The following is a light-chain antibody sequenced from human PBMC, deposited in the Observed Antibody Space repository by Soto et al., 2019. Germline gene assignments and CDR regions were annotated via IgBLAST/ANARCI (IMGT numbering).Light chain of an antibody. J-gene: IGKJ1*01. Sequence: DIQMTQSPSTLSAFVGDRVTITCRASQSIGRWLAWYQQKPGKAPKILIYDASSLESGVPSRFSGSGSGTEFTLTISSLQPDDFATYYCQQYNTYSPERTFGQGTKVEVK. V-gene: IGKV1-5*01. CDR1: QSIGRW. CDR3: QQYNTYSPERT. CDR2: DAS.